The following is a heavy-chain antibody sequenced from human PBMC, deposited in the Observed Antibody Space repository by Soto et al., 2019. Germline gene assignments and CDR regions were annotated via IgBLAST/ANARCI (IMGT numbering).Heavy chain of an antibody. J-gene: IGHJ6*02. V-gene: IGHV4-31*03. Sequence: SETLSLTCTVSGGSISSGGYYWSWIRQHPGKGLEWIGYIYYSGSTYYNPSLKSRVTISVDTSKNQFSLKLSSVTAADTAVYYCARDGPVYGMDVWGQGTTVTVSS. CDR3: ARDGPVYGMDV. CDR1: GGSISSGGYY. CDR2: IYYSGST. D-gene: IGHD2-2*01.